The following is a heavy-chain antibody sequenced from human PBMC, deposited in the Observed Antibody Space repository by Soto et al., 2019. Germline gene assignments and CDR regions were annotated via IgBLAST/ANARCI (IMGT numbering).Heavy chain of an antibody. D-gene: IGHD2-15*01. CDR3: ARGYCSGGSCFGNYYYGMDV. V-gene: IGHV5-51*01. Sequence: GESLKISCKGSGYSFTSYWIGWVRQMPGKGLEWMGIIYPGDSDTRYSPSFQGQVTISADKSISTAYLQWSSPKASDTAMYYCARGYCSGGSCFGNYYYGMDVWGQGTTVTVSS. CDR1: GYSFTSYW. J-gene: IGHJ6*02. CDR2: IYPGDSDT.